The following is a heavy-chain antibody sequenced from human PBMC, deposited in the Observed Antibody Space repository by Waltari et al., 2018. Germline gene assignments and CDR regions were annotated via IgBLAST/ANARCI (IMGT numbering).Heavy chain of an antibody. CDR1: GYSLSSCYY. D-gene: IGHD6-13*01. V-gene: IGHV4-38-2*01. CDR3: AADNIAAAGRYYYGMDV. J-gene: IGHJ6*02. Sequence: QVQLQESGPGLVKPSETLSLTCAVSGYSLSSCYYWGWTRQPPGKGLEWIGSIYHSGSTYDNPSLKSRVTISVDTSKNQFSLKLSSLRSEDTAVYYCAADNIAAAGRYYYGMDVWGQGTTVTVSS. CDR2: IYHSGST.